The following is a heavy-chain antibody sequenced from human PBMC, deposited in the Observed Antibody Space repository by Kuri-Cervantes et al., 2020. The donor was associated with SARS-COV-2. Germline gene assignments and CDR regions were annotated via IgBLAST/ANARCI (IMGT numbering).Heavy chain of an antibody. CDR3: ARQMMSSITIFGVVITRNWFDP. J-gene: IGHJ5*02. V-gene: IGHV4-39*01. D-gene: IGHD3-3*01. CDR2: IYYSGST. Sequence: ESLKISCTVSGGSISSSSYYWGWIRQPPGKGLEWIGSIYYSGSTYYNPSLKSRVTISVDTSKNQFSLKLSSVTAADTAVYYCARQMMSSITIFGVVITRNWFDPWGRETLVTVSS. CDR1: GGSISSSSYY.